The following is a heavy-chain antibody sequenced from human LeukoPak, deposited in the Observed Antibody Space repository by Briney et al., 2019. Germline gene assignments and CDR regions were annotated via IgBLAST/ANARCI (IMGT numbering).Heavy chain of an antibody. V-gene: IGHV4-59*08. J-gene: IGHJ4*02. CDR2: IYYSGST. CDR3: ARHGGTSGYLYYFDY. CDR1: GGSISTYY. D-gene: IGHD3-22*01. Sequence: PSETLSLTCTVSGGSISTYYWSWIRQPPGKGLEWIGRIYYSGSTNYNASLKSRVTISVDTSKNHFSLKLTSMTAADTAVYYCARHGGTSGYLYYFDYWGQGTLVTVSS.